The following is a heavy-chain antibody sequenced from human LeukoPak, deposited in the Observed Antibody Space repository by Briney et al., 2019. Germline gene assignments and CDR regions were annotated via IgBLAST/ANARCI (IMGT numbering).Heavy chain of an antibody. CDR1: GGSISSSSYY. CDR3: ARAAYCYDSSGRPMEPLDY. Sequence: SETLSLTCTVSGGSISSSSYYWGWIRQPPGKGLEWIGSIYYSGSTYYNPSLKSRVTISVDTSKNQFSLKLSSVTAADTAVYYCARAAYCYDSSGRPMEPLDYWGQGTLVTVSS. CDR2: IYYSGST. V-gene: IGHV4-39*07. J-gene: IGHJ4*02. D-gene: IGHD3-22*01.